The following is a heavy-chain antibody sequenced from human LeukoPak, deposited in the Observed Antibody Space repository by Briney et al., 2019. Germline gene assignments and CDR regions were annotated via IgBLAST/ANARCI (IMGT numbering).Heavy chain of an antibody. D-gene: IGHD5-18*01. CDR2: THYRSKWYN. CDR1: GDSVSSNSS. V-gene: IGHV6-1*01. CDR3: ARGGQGDGYSADEAFDI. Sequence: SQTLSLTCAISGDSVSSNSSWNWIRQSPSRGLEWLGRTHYRSKWYNDYVVSVKSRININPDTSKNQFSLQLNSVTPEDTAVYYCARGGQGDGYSADEAFDIWGQGTMVTVS. J-gene: IGHJ3*02.